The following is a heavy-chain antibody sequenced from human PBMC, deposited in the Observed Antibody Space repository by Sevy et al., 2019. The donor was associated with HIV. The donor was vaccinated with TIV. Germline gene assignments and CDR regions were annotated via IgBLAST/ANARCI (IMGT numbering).Heavy chain of an antibody. CDR1: GFTVNSNY. CDR2: IHSDDTT. Sequence: GESLKISCAASGFTVNSNYMTWVRQAPGKGLEGVSVIHSDDTTYPADSVKDRFTISGDNFKNTLYLHMSSLRAEDTDVYYCARGKSGYGYALNYWGQGTLVTVSS. D-gene: IGHD5-18*01. J-gene: IGHJ4*02. V-gene: IGHV3-66*01. CDR3: ARGKSGYGYALNY.